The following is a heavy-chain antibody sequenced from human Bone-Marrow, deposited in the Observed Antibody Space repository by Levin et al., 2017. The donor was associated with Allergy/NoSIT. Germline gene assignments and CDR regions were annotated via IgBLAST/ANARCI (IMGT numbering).Heavy chain of an antibody. CDR2: IYYSGSG. CDR3: AREGPANWFDP. CDR1: GGSIPTYY. J-gene: IGHJ5*01. V-gene: IGHV4-59*01. Sequence: PSQTLSLTCTVSGGSIPTYYWSWIRQPPGKGLEWIGYIYYSGSGNYNPSLKSRVTMSVDASKNQFSLKLSSVTAADTAVYYCAREGPANWFDPWGQGTLVTVSS.